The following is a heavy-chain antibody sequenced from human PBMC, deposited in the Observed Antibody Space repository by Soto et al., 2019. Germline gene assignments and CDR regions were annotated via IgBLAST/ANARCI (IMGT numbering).Heavy chain of an antibody. CDR3: ARGYQLLLNYYYGMDV. V-gene: IGHV4-30-4*01. D-gene: IGHD2-2*01. J-gene: IGHJ6*02. Sequence: PSETLSLTCTVSGGSISSGDYYWSWIRQPPGKGLEWIGYIYYSGSTYYNPPLKSRVTISVDTSKNQFSLKLSSVTAADTAVYYCARGYQLLLNYYYGMDVWGQGTTVTVSS. CDR1: GGSISSGDYY. CDR2: IYYSGST.